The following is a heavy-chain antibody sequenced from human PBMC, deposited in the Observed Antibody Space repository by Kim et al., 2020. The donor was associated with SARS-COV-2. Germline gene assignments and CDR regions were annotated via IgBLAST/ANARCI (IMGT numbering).Heavy chain of an antibody. Sequence: GSLRLSCAASGFAFNTYDFHWVRQATGKGLEWVSAIDVAGGTHYSDSVKGRFTISRENAKNSVYLQMNSLRDGDTAVYYCAREVNYVSSKFGLDPWGQGTLVTVSS. J-gene: IGHJ5*02. V-gene: IGHV3-13*04. CDR1: GFAFNTYD. D-gene: IGHD3-22*01. CDR3: AREVNYVSSKFGLDP. CDR2: IDVAGGT.